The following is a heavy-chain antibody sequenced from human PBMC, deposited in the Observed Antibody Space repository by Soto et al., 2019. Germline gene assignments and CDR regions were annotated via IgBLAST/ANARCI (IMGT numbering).Heavy chain of an antibody. Sequence: PSETLSLTCAVYGGSFSGYYWSWIRQPPGKGLEWIGEINHSGSTNYNPSLKSRVTISVDTSKNQFSLKLSSVTAADTAVYYCARGTVGLHPYYDILTGYYYFDYWGQGTLVTVSS. D-gene: IGHD3-9*01. V-gene: IGHV4-34*01. CDR1: GGSFSGYY. CDR2: INHSGST. J-gene: IGHJ4*02. CDR3: ARGTVGLHPYYDILTGYYYFDY.